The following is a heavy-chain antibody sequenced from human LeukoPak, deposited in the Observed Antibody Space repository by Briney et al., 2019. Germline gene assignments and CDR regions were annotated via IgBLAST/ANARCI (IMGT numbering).Heavy chain of an antibody. CDR1: GFIFSTYW. J-gene: IGHJ4*02. CDR3: ARDYKYAFDN. Sequence: GGSLRLSCAASGFIFSTYWMTWVRQAPGKGLEWISYIGIDSGNTNYADSVKGRFTISGDKAKNSLYLQMNSLRVEDTAVYYCARDYKYAFDNWGQGTLVTVSS. D-gene: IGHD5-24*01. V-gene: IGHV3-48*01. CDR2: IGIDSGNT.